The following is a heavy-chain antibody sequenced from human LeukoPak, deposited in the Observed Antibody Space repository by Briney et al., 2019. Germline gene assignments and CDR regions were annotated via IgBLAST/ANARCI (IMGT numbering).Heavy chain of an antibody. D-gene: IGHD3-9*01. CDR1: GGSNSSSSYY. V-gene: IGHV4-39*01. Sequence: PSETLSLTCTVSGGSNSSSSYYWGWIRQPPGKGLEWIGSIYYSGSTYYNPSLKSRVTISVDTSKNQFSLKLSSVTAADTAVYYCARHVSVDYDILTGYSYNWFDPWGQGTLVTVSS. CDR3: ARHVSVDYDILTGYSYNWFDP. J-gene: IGHJ5*02. CDR2: IYYSGST.